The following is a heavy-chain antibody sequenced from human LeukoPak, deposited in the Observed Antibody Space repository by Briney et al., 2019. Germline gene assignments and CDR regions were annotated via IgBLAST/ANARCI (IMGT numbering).Heavy chain of an antibody. D-gene: IGHD5-24*01. V-gene: IGHV3-7*04. CDR2: IKQDGSKK. J-gene: IGHJ4*02. CDR3: TRVGYIDEGIDY. Sequence: GGSLRLSCVASGFPFSSYWMTWVRQAPGKGLGWVANIKQDGSKKSYVDSVKGRFTISRDNAKNSLYLQMNSLKAEDTAIYYCTRVGYIDEGIDYWGQGTLVTVSS. CDR1: GFPFSSYW.